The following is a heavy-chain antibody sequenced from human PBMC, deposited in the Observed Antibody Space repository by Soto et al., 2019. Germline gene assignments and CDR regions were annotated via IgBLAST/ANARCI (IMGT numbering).Heavy chain of an antibody. J-gene: IGHJ4*02. V-gene: IGHV3-48*02. Sequence: EVQLVESGGGLVQPGGSLRLSCAASGFTLSGYAMNWVRQAPGKGLEWVAYISSSSANIHYADSVKGRFTISRDNXKXXLYLQMNSLRDEDAAVYYCARDRSYASNLYHHFAYWGQGTLVTVSS. CDR1: GFTLSGYA. CDR3: ARDRSYASNLYHHFAY. D-gene: IGHD2-2*01. CDR2: ISSSSANI.